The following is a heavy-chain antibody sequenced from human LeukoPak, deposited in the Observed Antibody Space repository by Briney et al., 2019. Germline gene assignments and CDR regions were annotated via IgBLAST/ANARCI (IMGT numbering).Heavy chain of an antibody. CDR3: ARDQMVRGNWFDP. D-gene: IGHD5-24*01. CDR2: IIPILGIA. V-gene: IGHV1-69*04. J-gene: IGHJ5*02. CDR1: GYTFTSYD. Sequence: ASVKVSCKASGYTFTSYDINWVRQATGQGLEWMGRIIPILGIANYAQKFQGRVTITADKSTSTAYMELSSLRSEDTAVYYCARDQMVRGNWFDPWGQGTLVTVSS.